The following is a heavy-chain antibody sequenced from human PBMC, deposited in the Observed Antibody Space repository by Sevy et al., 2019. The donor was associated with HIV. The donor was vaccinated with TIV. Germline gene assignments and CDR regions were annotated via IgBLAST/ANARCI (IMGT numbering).Heavy chain of an antibody. CDR3: AKDPVYGDYGRDQNWFDP. J-gene: IGHJ5*02. Sequence: GGSLRLSCAASGFTFSSYGMHWVRQAPGKGLEWVAVISYDGSNKYYADSVKGRVTISRDKSKNTLYLQMNSLRAEETAVYYCAKDPVYGDYGRDQNWFDPWGQGTLVTVSS. V-gene: IGHV3-30*18. CDR1: GFTFSSYG. CDR2: ISYDGSNK. D-gene: IGHD4-17*01.